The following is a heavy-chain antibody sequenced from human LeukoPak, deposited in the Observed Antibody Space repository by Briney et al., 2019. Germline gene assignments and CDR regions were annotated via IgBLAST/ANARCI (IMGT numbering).Heavy chain of an antibody. V-gene: IGHV3-53*01. D-gene: IGHD1-26*01. CDR3: AKKAQYNGNYPLDY. CDR2: IYSGGST. Sequence: GGSLRLSCAASGFTVSSNYMSWVRQAPGKGLEWVSVIYSGGSTYYADSVKGRFTISRDNSKNTLYLQMNSLRAEDTALYFCAKKAQYNGNYPLDYWGQGTLVTVSS. CDR1: GFTVSSNY. J-gene: IGHJ4*02.